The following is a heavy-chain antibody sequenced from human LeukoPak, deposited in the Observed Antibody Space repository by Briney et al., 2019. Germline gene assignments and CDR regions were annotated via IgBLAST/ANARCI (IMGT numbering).Heavy chain of an antibody. D-gene: IGHD3-10*01. CDR2: IYTSGST. J-gene: IGHJ4*02. Sequence: SETLSLTCTVSGGSISSYYWSWIRQPAGKGLEWIGRIYTSGSTNYNPSLKSRVTMSVDTSKNQFSLKLSSVTAADTAVYYCARERPYYYGSGSYRPFDYWGQGTLVTVSS. V-gene: IGHV4-4*07. CDR1: GGSISSYY. CDR3: ARERPYYYGSGSYRPFDY.